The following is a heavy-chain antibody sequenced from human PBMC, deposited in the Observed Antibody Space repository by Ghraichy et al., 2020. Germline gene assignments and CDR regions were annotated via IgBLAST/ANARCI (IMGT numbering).Heavy chain of an antibody. CDR2: IYYSGST. CDR3: ARVGDYDFWSGYSLTFDY. J-gene: IGHJ4*02. D-gene: IGHD3-3*01. Sequence: SETLSLTCTVSGGSFSSYYWSWIRQPPGKGLEWIGYIYYSGSTNYNPSLKSRVTISVDTSKNQFSLKLSSVTAADTAVYYCARVGDYDFWSGYSLTFDYWGQGTLVTVSS. V-gene: IGHV4-59*01. CDR1: GGSFSSYY.